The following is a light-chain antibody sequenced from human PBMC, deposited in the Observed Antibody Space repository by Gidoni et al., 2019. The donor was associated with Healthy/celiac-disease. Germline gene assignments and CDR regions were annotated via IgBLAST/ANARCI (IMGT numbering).Light chain of an antibody. V-gene: IGKV3-11*01. CDR1: KIVSSY. CDR2: DAS. J-gene: IGKJ4*01. Sequence: EIVLTQSPATLSLSPGERATLSGRASKIVSSYLTWYQQRPGQASRLFIYDASSRATRIPARFSGSGSGTDFTLTISSLEPEDFAVYYCQQRSNWPPTFGGGTKVEIK. CDR3: QQRSNWPPT.